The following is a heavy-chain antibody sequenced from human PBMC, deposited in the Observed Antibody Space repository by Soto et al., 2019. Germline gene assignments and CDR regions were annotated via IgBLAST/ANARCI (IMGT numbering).Heavy chain of an antibody. D-gene: IGHD6-13*01. J-gene: IGHJ5*02. Sequence: ASVKVSCKASGHTFTGYYMHWVRQAPGQGLEWMGWINPNSGGTNYAQKFQGWVTMTRDTSISTAYMELSRLRSDDTAVYYCARDRRRIIAAAPSYNWFDPWGQGTLVTVSS. CDR2: INPNSGGT. CDR1: GHTFTGYY. V-gene: IGHV1-2*04. CDR3: ARDRRRIIAAAPSYNWFDP.